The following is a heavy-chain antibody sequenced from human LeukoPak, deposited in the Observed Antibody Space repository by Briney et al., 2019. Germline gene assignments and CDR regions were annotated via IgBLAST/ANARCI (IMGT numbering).Heavy chain of an antibody. CDR3: ARDPYSGGYGDYYYYYMDV. CDR2: ITSSSSYI. V-gene: IGHV3-21*01. J-gene: IGHJ6*03. D-gene: IGHD1-26*01. Sequence: GSLRLSCAASGFTFSSYNMNWVRQAPGKGLEWVSSITSSSSYIYYADSVKGRFTISRDNAKNSLYLQINSLRAEDTAVYYCARDPYSGGYGDYYYYYMDVWGKGTTVTISS. CDR1: GFTFSSYN.